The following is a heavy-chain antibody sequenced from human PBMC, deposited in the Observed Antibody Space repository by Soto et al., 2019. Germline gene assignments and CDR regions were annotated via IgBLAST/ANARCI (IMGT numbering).Heavy chain of an antibody. D-gene: IGHD4-17*01. Sequence: SVNVSCKASGYTFTSYCISWVRQAPGQGLEWMGWISAYNGNTNYAQKLQGRVTMTTDTSTSTAYMELRSLRSDDTAVYYCARSPTRVTTYFDFWGQGTLVTVST. CDR3: ARSPTRVTTYFDF. CDR1: GYTFTSYC. J-gene: IGHJ4*02. V-gene: IGHV1-18*01. CDR2: ISAYNGNT.